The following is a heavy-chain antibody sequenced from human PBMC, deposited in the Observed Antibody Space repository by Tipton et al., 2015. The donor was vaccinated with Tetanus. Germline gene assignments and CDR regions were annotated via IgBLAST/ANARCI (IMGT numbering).Heavy chain of an antibody. D-gene: IGHD2-8*02. CDR3: AKGHTGGYFDY. J-gene: IGHJ4*02. CDR1: GLTFSSFA. CDR2: ITVSGDTT. V-gene: IGHV3-23*01. Sequence: SLRLSCAASGLTFSSFAMNWVRQAPGRGLEWVSTITVSGDTTYYADSVKGRFNISRDNSKNTLYPQMNSLRAEDTAVYFCAKGHTGGYFDYWGRGTLVTVSS.